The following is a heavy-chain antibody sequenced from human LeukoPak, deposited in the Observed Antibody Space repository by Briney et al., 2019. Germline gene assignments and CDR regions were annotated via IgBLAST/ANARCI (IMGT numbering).Heavy chain of an antibody. J-gene: IGHJ3*02. D-gene: IGHD2-21*01. CDR3: ARGISGGFDI. CDR2: IIPNSGAT. Sequence: ASVKVTCKASGGTFSSYAISWVRQAPGQGLEWMGRIIPNSGATNYAQNFQGRVTPTRDTSISTAYMELSRLSPDDTAVYYCARGISGGFDIWGQGTMVTVSS. CDR1: GGTFSSYA. V-gene: IGHV1-2*06.